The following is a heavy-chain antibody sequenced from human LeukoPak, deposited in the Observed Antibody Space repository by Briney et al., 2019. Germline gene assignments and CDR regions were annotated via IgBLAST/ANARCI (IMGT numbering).Heavy chain of an antibody. D-gene: IGHD1-1*01. J-gene: IGHJ6*03. CDR2: IHYSGST. Sequence: PSETLSLTCTVSGGSISSSSYDWGWIRQPPGKGLEWIGSIHYSGSTYYNPSLKSRVTISLDTSKNQLSLNLSSVTAAATAVYYCAKPYWAGTTTRGYSYYVDVWGKGTTVTVSS. V-gene: IGHV4-39*01. CDR1: GGSISSSSYD. CDR3: AKPYWAGTTTRGYSYYVDV.